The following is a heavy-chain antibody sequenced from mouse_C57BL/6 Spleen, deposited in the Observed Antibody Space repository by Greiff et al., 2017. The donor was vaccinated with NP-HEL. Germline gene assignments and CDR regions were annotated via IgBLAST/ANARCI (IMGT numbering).Heavy chain of an antibody. CDR2: IYPGDGDT. D-gene: IGHD1-1*01. CDR3: ARWGLLRAMDY. CDR1: GYAFSSSW. V-gene: IGHV1-82*01. J-gene: IGHJ4*01. Sequence: QVHVKQSGPELVKPGASVKISCKASGYAFSSSWMNWVKQRPGKGLEWIGRIYPGDGDTNYNGKFKGKATLTADKSSSTAYMQLSSLTSEDSAVYFCARWGLLRAMDYWGQGTSVTVSS.